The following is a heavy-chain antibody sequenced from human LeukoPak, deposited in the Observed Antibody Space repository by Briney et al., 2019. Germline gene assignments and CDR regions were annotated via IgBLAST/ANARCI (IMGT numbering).Heavy chain of an antibody. D-gene: IGHD3-22*01. CDR1: DDSITMYY. J-gene: IGHJ4*02. CDR3: ARDSVNYYDSSGYYLIDY. V-gene: IGHV4-38-2*02. CDR2: IYHSGST. Sequence: SETLSLTCSVSDDSITMYYWTWIRQPPGKGLEWIGSIYHSGSTYYNPSLKSRVTISVDTSKNQFSLKLSSVTAADTAVYYCARDSVNYYDSSGYYLIDYWGQGTLVTVSS.